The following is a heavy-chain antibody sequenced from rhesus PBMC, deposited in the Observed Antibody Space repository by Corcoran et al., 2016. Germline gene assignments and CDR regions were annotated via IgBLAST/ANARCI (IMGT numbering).Heavy chain of an antibody. Sequence: QVQLQESGPGLVKPSETLSLTCAVSGGSISDSYYWSWSRQHPGKGLECIGYIFGRGGNTYYNPSPKGRGTISTDTTKNQFSLKRSSVAAADTAVYYCARDYSNYRYFDLWGPGTPITISS. CDR1: GGSISDSYY. CDR2: IFGRGGNT. J-gene: IGHJ2*01. V-gene: IGHV4-106*01. D-gene: IGHD4-23*01. CDR3: ARDYSNYRYFDL.